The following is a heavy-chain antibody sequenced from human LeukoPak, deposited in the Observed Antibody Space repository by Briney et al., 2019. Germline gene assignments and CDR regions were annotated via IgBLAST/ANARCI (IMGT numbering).Heavy chain of an antibody. V-gene: IGHV3-30*18. J-gene: IGHJ6*02. D-gene: IGHD3-10*01. CDR2: ISFDGSNK. CDR3: AKSSASGNYSYYGMDV. Sequence: GGSLRLSCAASGFTFSSYGMHWVRRAPGEGLEWVAFISFDGSNKYYADSVRGRFTISRDKSEDTVYLQMNSLRAADTAVYYCAKSSASGNYSYYGMDVWGQGTTVTLSS. CDR1: GFTFSSYG.